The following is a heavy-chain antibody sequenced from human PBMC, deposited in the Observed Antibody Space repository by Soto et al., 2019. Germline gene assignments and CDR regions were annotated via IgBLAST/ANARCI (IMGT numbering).Heavy chain of an antibody. D-gene: IGHD4-17*01. Sequence: QVQLVQSGAEVKKPGASVKVSCKASGYTFTSYGISWVRQAPGQRLEWMGWISAYNGNTNYAQKLQGRVTMTTDTSTSTAYMELRSLRSDDTAVYYCARFTPYGHDWGSGMDVWGQGTTVTVSS. CDR1: GYTFTSYG. CDR3: ARFTPYGHDWGSGMDV. J-gene: IGHJ6*02. V-gene: IGHV1-18*01. CDR2: ISAYNGNT.